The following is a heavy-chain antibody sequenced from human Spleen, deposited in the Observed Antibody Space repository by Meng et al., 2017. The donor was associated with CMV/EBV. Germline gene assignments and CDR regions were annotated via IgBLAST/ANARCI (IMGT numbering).Heavy chain of an antibody. V-gene: IGHV4-59*11. CDR3: ARDRSDGFDI. CDR2: VYYSGST. Sequence: SLNCTVSGDYITSHYWTWIRQPPGKGLEWIGYVYYSGSTIYNPSLKSRLTISVDTSKNQFSLNLSSVTAADTAVYYCARDRSDGFDIWGQGTMVTVSS. J-gene: IGHJ3*02. CDR1: GDYITSHY.